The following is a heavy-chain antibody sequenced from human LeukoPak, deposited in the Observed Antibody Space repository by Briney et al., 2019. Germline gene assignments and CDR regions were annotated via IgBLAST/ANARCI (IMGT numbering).Heavy chain of an antibody. CDR2: INPSGGST. CDR3: ARDNSVGDIAWWFDP. J-gene: IGHJ5*02. V-gene: IGHV1-46*01. D-gene: IGHD3-10*01. Sequence: ASVKVSCKASGYTFTSYYMHWVRQAPGQGLEWMGIINPSGGSTSYAQKFQGRVTLTRDMSTSTDYMELRSLKSGDTAVYYCARDNSVGDIAWWFDPWGQGTLVTVSS. CDR1: GYTFTSYY.